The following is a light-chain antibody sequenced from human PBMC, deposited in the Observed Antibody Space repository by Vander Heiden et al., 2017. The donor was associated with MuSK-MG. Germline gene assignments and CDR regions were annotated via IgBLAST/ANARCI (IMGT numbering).Light chain of an antibody. Sequence: EIVLTQPPGTLSLSPGERATLSCRASESVSSSYLAWYQQNPGQDARLLIYGASSRATGIPDRSSSSGSGTDFTLTISSLEPEDFAVYYCRQYGDTRPLTFGQGTKVEIK. J-gene: IGKJ1*01. V-gene: IGKV3-20*01. CDR3: RQYGDTRPLT. CDR2: GAS. CDR1: ESVSSSY.